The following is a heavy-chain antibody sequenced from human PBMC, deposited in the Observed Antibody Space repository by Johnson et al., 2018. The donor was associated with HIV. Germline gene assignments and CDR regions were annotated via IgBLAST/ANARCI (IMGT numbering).Heavy chain of an antibody. CDR3: AKLSMGDAFDI. V-gene: IGHV3-11*01. Sequence: QVQLVESGGGLVKPGGSLRLSCAASGFTFSDYYMSWIRQAPGKGLEWVSYISYSGSPIYYADSVKGRFTISRDNSKNSLYLQMNSLRTEDTALYYCAKLSMGDAFDIWGQGTMVTVSS. J-gene: IGHJ3*02. D-gene: IGHD2-8*01. CDR1: GFTFSDYY. CDR2: ISYSGSPI.